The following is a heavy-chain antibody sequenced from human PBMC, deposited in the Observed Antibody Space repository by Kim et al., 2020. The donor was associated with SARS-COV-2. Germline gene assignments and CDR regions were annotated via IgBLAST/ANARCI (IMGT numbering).Heavy chain of an antibody. D-gene: IGHD4-17*01. CDR2: K. J-gene: IGHJ4*02. CDR3: AKLYGDYGEDY. V-gene: IGHV3-30*02. Sequence: KYYADSGKGPLTICRDKSKNPLYLQMNSLRAEDTAVYYCAKLYGDYGEDYWGQGTLVTVSS.